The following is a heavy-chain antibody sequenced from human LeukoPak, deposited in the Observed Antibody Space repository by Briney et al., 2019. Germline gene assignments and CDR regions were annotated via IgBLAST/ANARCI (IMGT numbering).Heavy chain of an antibody. CDR1: GFTFSDYY. CDR3: ARGRESITMVRGVNISAFDI. CDR2: IYSGGST. J-gene: IGHJ3*02. V-gene: IGHV3-53*01. Sequence: PGGSLRLSCAASGFTFSDYYMSWVRQAPGKGLEWVSVIYSGGSTYYADSVKGRFTISRDNSKNTLYLQMNSLRAEDTAVYYCARGRESITMVRGVNISAFDIWGQGTMVTVSS. D-gene: IGHD3-10*01.